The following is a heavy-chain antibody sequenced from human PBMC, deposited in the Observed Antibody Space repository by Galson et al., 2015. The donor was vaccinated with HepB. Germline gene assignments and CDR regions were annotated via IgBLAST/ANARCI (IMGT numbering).Heavy chain of an antibody. CDR2: IIPIFGTA. Sequence: SVKVSCKASGGTFSSYAISWVRQAPGQGLEWMGGIIPIFGTANYAQKFQGRVTITADESTSTAYMELSSLRSEDTAVYYCARVVRILEWSISGWFDPWGQGTLVTVSS. CDR3: ARVVRILEWSISGWFDP. V-gene: IGHV1-69*13. J-gene: IGHJ5*02. D-gene: IGHD3-3*01. CDR1: GGTFSSYA.